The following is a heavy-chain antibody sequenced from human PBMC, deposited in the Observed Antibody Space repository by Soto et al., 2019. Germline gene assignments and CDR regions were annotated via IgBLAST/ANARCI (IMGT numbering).Heavy chain of an antibody. J-gene: IGHJ6*02. V-gene: IGHV3-33*01. CDR2: IWYDGSNK. Sequence: QVQLVESGGGVVQPGRSLRLSCAASGFTFSSYGMHWVRQAPGKGLEWVAVIWYDGSNKYYADSVKGRFIISRDNSKNTLYLQMNSLRAEDTAVYYCARRGVGYCSGGSCYYYYGMDVWGQGTTVTVSS. CDR1: GFTFSSYG. CDR3: ARRGVGYCSGGSCYYYYGMDV. D-gene: IGHD2-15*01.